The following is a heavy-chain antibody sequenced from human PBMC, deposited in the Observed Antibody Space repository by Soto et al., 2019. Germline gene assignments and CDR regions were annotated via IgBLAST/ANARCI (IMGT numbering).Heavy chain of an antibody. CDR2: IYSGGST. D-gene: IGHD3-3*01. CDR3: GYDFWSGYYSVGQTSGMDV. J-gene: IGHJ6*02. V-gene: IGHV3-66*01. CDR1: GFTVSSNY. Sequence: PGGSLRLSCAASGFTVSSNYMSWVRQAPGKGLEWVSVIYSGGSTFYADSVTGRFTISRDDSKNMAYLQMNSLKTDDTAVYYCGYDFWSGYYSVGQTSGMDVWGQGTTVTVSS.